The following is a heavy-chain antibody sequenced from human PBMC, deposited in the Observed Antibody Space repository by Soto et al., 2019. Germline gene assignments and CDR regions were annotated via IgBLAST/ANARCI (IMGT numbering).Heavy chain of an antibody. CDR2: INPNSGGT. V-gene: IGHV1-2*04. CDR3: ARDHTDLEIAADPYYDY. CDR1: GYTFTGYY. J-gene: IGHJ4*02. D-gene: IGHD6-25*01. Sequence: ASVKVSCKASGYTFTGYYIHWVRQAPGQGLEWMGWINPNSGGTSYAQKFQGWVTMTRDTSINTAYMELSRLKSDDTAVYYCARDHTDLEIAADPYYDYWGQGTLVTVSS.